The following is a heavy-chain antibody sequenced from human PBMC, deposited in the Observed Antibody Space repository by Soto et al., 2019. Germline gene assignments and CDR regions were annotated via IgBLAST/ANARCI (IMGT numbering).Heavy chain of an antibody. CDR2: ISSNGGST. D-gene: IGHD2-15*01. CDR1: GFTFSSYA. CDR3: ARDREWCSGGSCSQNWFDP. J-gene: IGHJ5*02. Sequence: PGGSLRLSCAASGFTFSSYAMHWVRQAPGKGLEYVSAISSNGGSTYYANSVKGRFTISRDNSKNTLYLQMGSLRAEDMAVYYCARDREWCSGGSCSQNWFDPWGKGTLVTVSS. V-gene: IGHV3-64*01.